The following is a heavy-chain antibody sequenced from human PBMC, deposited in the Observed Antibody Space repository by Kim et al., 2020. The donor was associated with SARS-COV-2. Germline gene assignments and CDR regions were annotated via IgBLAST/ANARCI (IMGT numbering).Heavy chain of an antibody. CDR3: VRGLYKWNLDAFDV. CDR2: TYHRSTWYN. V-gene: IGHV6-1*01. CDR1: GDSVSSDDFD. J-gene: IGHJ3*01. D-gene: IGHD1-20*01. Sequence: SQTLSLTCAISGDSVSSDDFDWGWIRQSPSRGLEWLGRTYHRSTWYNDYALSVKSRIIIRADTSKNEFSLQLTSVTPEDTAIYYCVRGLYKWNLDAFDVW.